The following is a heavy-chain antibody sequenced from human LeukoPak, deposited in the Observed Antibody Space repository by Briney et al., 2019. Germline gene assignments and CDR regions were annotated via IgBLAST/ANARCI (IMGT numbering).Heavy chain of an antibody. D-gene: IGHD3-10*01. J-gene: IGHJ4*02. CDR3: ARRNGSGSYYTCFDY. Sequence: SETLSLTCAVSGYSISSGYYWGWIRQPPGKGLEWIGSIYHSGSTYYNPSLKSRVTISVDTSKNQFSLKLSSVTAADTAVYYCARRNGSGSYYTCFDYWGQGTLVTVSS. CDR2: IYHSGST. V-gene: IGHV4-38-2*01. CDR1: GYSISSGYY.